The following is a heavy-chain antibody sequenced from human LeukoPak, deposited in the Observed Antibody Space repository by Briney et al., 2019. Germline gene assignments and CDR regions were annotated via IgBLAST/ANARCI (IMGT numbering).Heavy chain of an antibody. Sequence: GGSLRLSCAASGFTFSSYAMHWVRQAPGKGLEWVAVLSYDASNKYYADSVKGRFTISRDNSKNTLYLQMNSLRTEDTAVYYCARLRFSRGFGYWGQGTLVTVSS. D-gene: IGHD3-3*01. V-gene: IGHV3-30-3*01. J-gene: IGHJ4*02. CDR2: LSYDASNK. CDR1: GFTFSSYA. CDR3: ARLRFSRGFGY.